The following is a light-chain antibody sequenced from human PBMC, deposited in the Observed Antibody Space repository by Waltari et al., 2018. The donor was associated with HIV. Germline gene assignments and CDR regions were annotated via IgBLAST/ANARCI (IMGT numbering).Light chain of an antibody. CDR1: SSDVGAYNY. CDR2: DVT. V-gene: IGLV2-23*02. J-gene: IGLJ1*01. Sequence: QSALTQPASVSGSPGQSITISCTGTSSDVGAYNYVSWYQQHPGKAPNLMIYDVTKRPSGVSNRFSVSKSANTASLTISGLQAEDEADYYCCSYAGSSTYVFGSGTKVTVL. CDR3: CSYAGSSTYV.